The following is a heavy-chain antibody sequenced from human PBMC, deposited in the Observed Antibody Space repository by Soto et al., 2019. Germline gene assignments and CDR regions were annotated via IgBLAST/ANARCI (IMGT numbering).Heavy chain of an antibody. CDR1: GGSISSSSYY. Sequence: PSETLSLTCTVSGGSISSSSYYWGWIRQPPGKGLEWIGSIYYSGSTYYNPSLKSRVTISVDTSKNQYSLKLSSVTDADTAVYYCARLTLLRLPVTIFGVVPFGMDVWGQGTTVTVSS. J-gene: IGHJ6*02. D-gene: IGHD3-3*01. CDR2: IYYSGST. V-gene: IGHV4-39*01. CDR3: ARLTLLRLPVTIFGVVPFGMDV.